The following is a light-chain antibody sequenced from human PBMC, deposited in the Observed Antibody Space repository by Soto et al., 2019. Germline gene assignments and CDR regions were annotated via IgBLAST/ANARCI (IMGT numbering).Light chain of an antibody. CDR3: SPYTSSSTLYV. CDR1: SSDVGDYNY. Sequence: QSALTQPASVSGSPGQSITISCTGTSSDVGDYNYVSWYQQHPGKAPKLMIYDVSNRPSGVSNRFSGSKSGNTASLTISGLQAEDESDYYCSPYTSSSTLYVFGTGTKVTVL. J-gene: IGLJ1*01. CDR2: DVS. V-gene: IGLV2-14*01.